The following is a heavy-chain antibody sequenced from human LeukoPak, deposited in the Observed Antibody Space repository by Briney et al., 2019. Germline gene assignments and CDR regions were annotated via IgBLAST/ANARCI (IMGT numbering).Heavy chain of an antibody. Sequence: ASVKVSCKASGGTFSSYAISWVRQAPGQGLEWMGIINPSGGSTSYAQKFQGRVTMTRDTSTSTVYMELSSLRSEDTAVYYCASELGDYYDSSFQSRFDYWGQGTLVTVSS. CDR2: INPSGGST. V-gene: IGHV1-46*01. CDR3: ASELGDYYDSSFQSRFDY. J-gene: IGHJ4*02. D-gene: IGHD3-22*01. CDR1: GGTFSSYA.